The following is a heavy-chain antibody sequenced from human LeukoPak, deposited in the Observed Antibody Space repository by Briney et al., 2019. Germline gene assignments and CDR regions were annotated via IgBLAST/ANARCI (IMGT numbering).Heavy chain of an antibody. CDR3: TTDPHYYDSSGYFFPPLS. D-gene: IGHD3-22*01. CDR2: IKSTTERATT. CDR1: DFTFSNAL. J-gene: IGHJ4*02. V-gene: IGHV3-15*01. Sequence: PGGSLRLSCAASDFTFSNALMSWLRQDPGRGLEWVHRIKSTTERATTDYAAPVKGRFTISRDDSKNTLYLQMNSLKTEYTAVYYCTTDPHYYDSSGYFFPPLSWGQGTLVTVSS.